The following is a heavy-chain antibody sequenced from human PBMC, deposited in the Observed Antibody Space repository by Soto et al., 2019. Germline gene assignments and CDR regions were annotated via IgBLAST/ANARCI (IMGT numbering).Heavy chain of an antibody. D-gene: IGHD1-26*01. V-gene: IGHV1-18*04. J-gene: IGHJ6*02. CDR2: ISAYNGNT. Sequence: ASVKVSCKASGYTFTSYGISWVRQAPGQGLEWMGWISAYNGNTNYAQKLQGRVTMTTDTSTSTACMELRSLRSDDTAVYYCAKGGAIVAAGTRVYLYNAMDVWGQGTTFTVSS. CDR3: AKGGAIVAAGTRVYLYNAMDV. CDR1: GYTFTSYG.